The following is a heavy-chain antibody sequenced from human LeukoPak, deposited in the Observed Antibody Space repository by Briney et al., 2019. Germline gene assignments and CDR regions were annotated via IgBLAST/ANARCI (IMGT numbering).Heavy chain of an antibody. V-gene: IGHV1-2*02. J-gene: IGHJ4*02. CDR1: GYTFSGYY. D-gene: IGHD6-13*01. CDR2: INPNSDGT. Sequence: ASVKVSCKASGYTFSGYYMHWVRQAPGHGLEGRGWINPNSDGTNYAQKVHDRVNMTKDTSLTTAYMELSRLRSDDTAVYYCARAGSSWYVPYFDYWGRGTLVTVSS. CDR3: ARAGSSWYVPYFDY.